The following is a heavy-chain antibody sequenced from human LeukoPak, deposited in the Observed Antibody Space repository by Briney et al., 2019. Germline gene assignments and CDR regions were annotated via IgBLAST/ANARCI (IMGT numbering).Heavy chain of an antibody. J-gene: IGHJ5*02. CDR1: GGSISSGGYY. CDR3: ARETSSGYWGRVWFDP. V-gene: IGHV4-31*03. D-gene: IGHD3-22*01. Sequence: PSQPLSLTCTVSGGSISSGGYYWSWIRQHPGKGLEWIGYIYYSGSTYYNPSLKSRVTISVDTSKNQFSLKLSSVTAADTAVYYCARETSSGYWGRVWFDPWGQGTLVTVSS. CDR2: IYYSGST.